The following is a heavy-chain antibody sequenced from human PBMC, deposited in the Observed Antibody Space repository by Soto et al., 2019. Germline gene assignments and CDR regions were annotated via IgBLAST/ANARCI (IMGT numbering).Heavy chain of an antibody. CDR2: ISYEGSNN. Sequence: QVQLVEAGGGVVQPGRSLRLSCGASGFTFNSHGMHWVRQAPGTGLERVAVISYEGSNNFYAESVKGRFTLSRDNSKNTLYLQMNSLRREDTAVYYCARGAEYQLLSRDYFYGIDVWGQGTTVTVSS. V-gene: IGHV3-30*03. J-gene: IGHJ6*02. D-gene: IGHD2-2*01. CDR3: ARGAEYQLLSRDYFYGIDV. CDR1: GFTFNSHG.